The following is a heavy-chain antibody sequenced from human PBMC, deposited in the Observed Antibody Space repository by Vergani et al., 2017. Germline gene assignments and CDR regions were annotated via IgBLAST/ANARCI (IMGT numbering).Heavy chain of an antibody. CDR2: INHSGST. V-gene: IGHV4-34*01. CDR1: GGSFSGYY. CDR3: AREGQAYSSSWYYRQHWFDP. J-gene: IGHJ5*02. D-gene: IGHD6-13*01. Sequence: QVQLQQWGAGLLKPSETLSLTCAVYGGSFSGYYWSWIRQPPGKGLEWIGEINHSGSTNYNPSLKSRVTISVDTSKNQFSLKLRSVTAADTAVYYCAREGQAYSSSWYYRQHWFDPWGQGTLVTVSS.